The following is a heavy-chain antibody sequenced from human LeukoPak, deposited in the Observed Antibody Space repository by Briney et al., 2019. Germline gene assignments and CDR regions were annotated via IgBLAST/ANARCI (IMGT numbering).Heavy chain of an antibody. V-gene: IGHV3-30*03. CDR2: ISYDGSNE. D-gene: IGHD3-22*01. CDR1: GFTFSSYG. J-gene: IGHJ3*02. Sequence: GGSLRLSCAASGFTFSSYGMHWVRQAPGKGLEWVAAISYDGSNEYYADSVKGRFTISRDNSKNTLYLQMNSLRAEDTAVYYCARANYYDSSAHDDAFDIWGQGTMVTVSS. CDR3: ARANYYDSSAHDDAFDI.